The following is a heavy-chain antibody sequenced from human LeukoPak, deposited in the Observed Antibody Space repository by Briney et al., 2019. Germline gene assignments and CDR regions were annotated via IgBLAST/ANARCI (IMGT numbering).Heavy chain of an antibody. CDR3: AKVESRVTMIVVVTRDYYFGY. Sequence: PGGSLRLSCAASGFTFSSYAMSWVRQAPGKGLEWVSAISGSGGSTYYADSVRGRFTISRDNSKNTLYLQMNSLRAEDTAVYYCAKVESRVTMIVVVTRDYYFGYWGQGTLVTVSS. D-gene: IGHD3-22*01. J-gene: IGHJ4*02. CDR2: ISGSGGST. V-gene: IGHV3-23*01. CDR1: GFTFSSYA.